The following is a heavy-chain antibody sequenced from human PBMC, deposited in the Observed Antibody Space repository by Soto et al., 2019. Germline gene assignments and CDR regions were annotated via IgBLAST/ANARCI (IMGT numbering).Heavy chain of an antibody. CDR3: ASTGYGYNYLPRPRWGYGIDV. Sequence: QVQLVQSGAEVKKPGSSVKVSCKASGGTFSSYAISWVRQAPGQGLEWMGGIIPIFGTANYAQKFQGRVTITADESTTTAYMEQSSLRSEDRAVYDCASTGYGYNYLPRPRWGYGIDVWGQGTTVTVSS. D-gene: IGHD5-12*01. V-gene: IGHV1-69*12. CDR1: GGTFSSYA. CDR2: IIPIFGTA. J-gene: IGHJ6*02.